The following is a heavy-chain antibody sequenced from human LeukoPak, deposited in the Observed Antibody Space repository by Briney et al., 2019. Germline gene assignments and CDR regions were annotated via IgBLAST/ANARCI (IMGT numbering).Heavy chain of an antibody. CDR2: ISSTSGNK. CDR3: AREWRAYNWFDH. J-gene: IGHJ5*02. Sequence: PGGSLRLSCTASGFIFSTYSMIWVRQPPGKGLEWVSSISSTSGNKYYADSVKGRFTISRDNAKNSLYLQMNSLRAEDTAVYYCAREWRAYNWFDHWGQGTLVTVSS. V-gene: IGHV3-21*01. CDR1: GFIFSTYS. D-gene: IGHD2-21*01.